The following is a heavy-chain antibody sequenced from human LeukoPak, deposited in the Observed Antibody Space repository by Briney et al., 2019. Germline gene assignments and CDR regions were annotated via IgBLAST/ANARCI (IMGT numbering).Heavy chain of an antibody. Sequence: ASVKVSCKTSGYSFSNFYMHWVRQAPGQGLEWMGSINPVGGSTTYTQKFKGRVSVTRDMSTNSVRLELSRLKSEDTAVYYCARSRGYYFDYWGQGTLVTVSS. CDR1: GYSFSNFY. J-gene: IGHJ4*02. CDR3: ARSRGYYFDY. CDR2: INPVGGST. V-gene: IGHV1-46*01.